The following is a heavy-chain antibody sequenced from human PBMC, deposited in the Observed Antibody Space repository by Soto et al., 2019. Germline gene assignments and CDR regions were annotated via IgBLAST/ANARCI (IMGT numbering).Heavy chain of an antibody. CDR2: ISYDGSNK. V-gene: IGHV3-30*18. J-gene: IGHJ6*02. CDR1: GFTFSSYG. CDR3: AKEQGIYYYYYYGMDV. Sequence: QVQLVESGGGVVQPGRSLRLSCAASGFTFSSYGMHWVRQAPGKGLEWVAVISYDGSNKYYADSVKGRFTIYRDNSKNTLYQQMNSLRTEDTAVYYCAKEQGIYYYYYYGMDVCGQGTTVTVSS.